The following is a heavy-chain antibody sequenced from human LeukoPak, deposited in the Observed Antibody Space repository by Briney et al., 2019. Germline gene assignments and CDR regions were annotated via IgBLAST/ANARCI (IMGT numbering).Heavy chain of an antibody. V-gene: IGHV3-11*01. Sequence: PGGSLRLSCAASGFTFSDYYMSWIRQAPGKGLEWVSYISSSGSTIYYADSVKGRFTISRDNAKNSLYLQMNSLRAEDTAVYYCARDLYRSSTSCPDPEPNFDYWGQGTLVTVSS. CDR2: ISSSGSTI. CDR1: GFTFSDYY. CDR3: ARDLYRSSTSCPDPEPNFDY. J-gene: IGHJ4*02. D-gene: IGHD2-2*01.